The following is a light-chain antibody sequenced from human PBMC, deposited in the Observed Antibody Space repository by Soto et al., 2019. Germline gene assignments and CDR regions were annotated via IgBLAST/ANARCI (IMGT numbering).Light chain of an antibody. CDR2: SNN. J-gene: IGLJ1*01. Sequence: QSALTQPPSASGTPGQRVTISCSGSSSNIGSNTVNWYQQLPGTAPKLLIYSNNQRPSGVPDRFSGSKSGTSASLAISGLQSVDAADYYCAAWDDRMNGFYVFGTGTKVTV. V-gene: IGLV1-44*01. CDR3: AAWDDRMNGFYV. CDR1: SSNIGSNT.